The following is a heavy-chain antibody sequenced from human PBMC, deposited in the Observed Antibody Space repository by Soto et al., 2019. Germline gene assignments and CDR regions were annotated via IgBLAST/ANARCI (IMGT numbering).Heavy chain of an antibody. V-gene: IGHV1-69*13. Sequence: SVKVSCKASGGTFSSYAISWVRQAPGQGLEWMGGIIPIFGTANYAQKFQGRVTITADESTSTAYMELSSLRSEDTAVYYCARDLSLYSSSSVGWFDPWGQGTLVTVSS. J-gene: IGHJ5*02. CDR1: GGTFSSYA. D-gene: IGHD6-6*01. CDR2: IIPIFGTA. CDR3: ARDLSLYSSSSVGWFDP.